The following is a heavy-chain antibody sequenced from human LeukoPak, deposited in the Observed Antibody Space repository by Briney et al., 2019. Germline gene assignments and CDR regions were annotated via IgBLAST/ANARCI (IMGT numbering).Heavy chain of an antibody. CDR2: IIPIFGTA. V-gene: IGHV1-69*05. J-gene: IGHJ4*02. D-gene: IGHD5-12*01. CDR3: ARDRGYSGYDPSLYFDY. CDR1: GGTFSSYA. Sequence: ASVTVSCTASGGTFSSYAISWVRQAPGQGLEWMGGIIPIFGTANYAQKFQGRVTITTDESTSTVYMELSSLRSEDTAVYYCARDRGYSGYDPSLYFDYWGQGTLVTVSS.